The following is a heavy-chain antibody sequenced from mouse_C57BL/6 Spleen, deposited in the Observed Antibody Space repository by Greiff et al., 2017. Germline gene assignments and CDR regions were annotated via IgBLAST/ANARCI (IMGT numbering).Heavy chain of an antibody. J-gene: IGHJ4*01. V-gene: IGHV1-18*01. CDR1: GYTFTDYN. CDR2: INPNNGGT. D-gene: IGHD2-3*01. CDR3: ARRYDGYYVGYYAMDY. Sequence: EVQLQQSGPELVKPGASVKIPCKASGYTFTDYNMDWVKQSHGKSLEWIGDINPNNGGTIYNQKFKGKATLTVDKSSSTAYMELRSLTSEDTAVYYCARRYDGYYVGYYAMDYWGQGTSVTVSS.